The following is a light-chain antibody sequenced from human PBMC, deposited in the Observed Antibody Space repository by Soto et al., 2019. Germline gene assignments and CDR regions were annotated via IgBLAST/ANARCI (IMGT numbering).Light chain of an antibody. CDR2: GAS. CDR1: QSVNNNY. J-gene: IGKJ2*01. Sequence: EIVLTQSPGTLSLSPGERATLSCRASQSVNNNYLAWYQQKPGQAPRLLIYGASTRATGISDRFSGSGSGTDFTLTISRLEPEDVGVFYCHLYNRSPYNFGQGTQLEIK. CDR3: HLYNRSPYN. V-gene: IGKV3-20*01.